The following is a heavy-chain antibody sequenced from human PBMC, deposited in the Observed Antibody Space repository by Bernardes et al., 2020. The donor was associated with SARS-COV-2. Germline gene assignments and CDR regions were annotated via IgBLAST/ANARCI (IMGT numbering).Heavy chain of an antibody. CDR2: IIPILGIA. D-gene: IGHD2-15*01. CDR3: ARDSGYCSGGSCYWDDRGDY. J-gene: IGHJ4*02. V-gene: IGHV1-69*04. Sequence: SVKVSCKASGGTFSSYAISWVRQAPGQGLEWMGRIIPILGIANYAQKFQGRVTITADKSTSTAYMELSSLRSEDTAVYYCARDSGYCSGGSCYWDDRGDYWGQGTLVTVSS. CDR1: GGTFSSYA.